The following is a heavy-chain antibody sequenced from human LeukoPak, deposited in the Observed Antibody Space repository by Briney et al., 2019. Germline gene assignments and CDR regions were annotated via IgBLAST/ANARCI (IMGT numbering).Heavy chain of an antibody. J-gene: IGHJ4*02. Sequence: GGSLILSCAASGFTFSSYAMSWVRQAPGKGLEWVSAIIDSGGSTYYADSVKGRFTISRDNSKNTLYLQMNSLRAEDTAVYYCAKGLYYYDSSGYSDYWGQGTLVTVSS. D-gene: IGHD3-22*01. CDR3: AKGLYYYDSSGYSDY. V-gene: IGHV3-23*01. CDR1: GFTFSSYA. CDR2: IIDSGGST.